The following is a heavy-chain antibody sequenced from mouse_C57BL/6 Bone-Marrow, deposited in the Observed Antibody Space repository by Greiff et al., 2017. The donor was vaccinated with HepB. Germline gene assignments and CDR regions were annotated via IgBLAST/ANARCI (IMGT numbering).Heavy chain of an antibody. CDR1: GFTFSSYA. D-gene: IGHD2-5*01. CDR2: ISDGGSYT. Sequence: GQRVESGGGLVKPGGSLKLSCAASGFTFSSYAMSWVRQTPEKRLEWVATISDGGSYTYYPDNVKGRFTISRDNAKNNLYLQMSHLKSEDTAMYYCARDPHYYSNSYYAMDYWGQGTSVTVSS. CDR3: ARDPHYYSNSYYAMDY. J-gene: IGHJ4*01. V-gene: IGHV5-4*01.